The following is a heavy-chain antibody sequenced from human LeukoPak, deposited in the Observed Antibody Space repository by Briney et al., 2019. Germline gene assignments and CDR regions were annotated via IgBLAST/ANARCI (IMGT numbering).Heavy chain of an antibody. D-gene: IGHD2-15*01. CDR1: GFTFSSYA. CDR2: ISGSGGST. V-gene: IGHV3-23*01. J-gene: IGHJ4*02. CDR3: AKGYCSGGSCFFDY. Sequence: GGSLRLSCAASGFTFSSYAMSCVRQAPGKGLEWVSAISGSGGSTYYADSVKGRFTISRDNSKNTLYLQMNSLRAEDTAVYYCAKGYCSGGSCFFDYWGQGTLVTVSS.